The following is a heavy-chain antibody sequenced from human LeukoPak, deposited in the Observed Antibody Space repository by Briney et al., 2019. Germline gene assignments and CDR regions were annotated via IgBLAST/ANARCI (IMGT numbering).Heavy chain of an antibody. J-gene: IGHJ6*02. CDR2: ISYSGNT. V-gene: IGHV4-59*08. CDR3: ATYTIAAGGYYYYGMDV. D-gene: IGHD6-13*01. CDR1: DGSISSYY. Sequence: SETLSLTCTVSDGSISSYYWNWIRQPPGKGLEWIGYISYSGNTNYNPSLKSRVTISVDTSKNQFSLKLSSVTAADTAVYFCATYTIAAGGYYYYGMDVWGQGTTVTVSS.